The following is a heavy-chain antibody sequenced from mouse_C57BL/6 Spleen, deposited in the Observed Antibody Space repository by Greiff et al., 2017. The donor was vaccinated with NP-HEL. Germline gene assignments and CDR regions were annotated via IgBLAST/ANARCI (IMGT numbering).Heavy chain of an antibody. J-gene: IGHJ4*01. CDR2: IYPGSGNT. CDR3: ARLRLSYAMDY. CDR1: GYTFTDYY. D-gene: IGHD2-4*01. Sequence: QVQLQQSGAELVRPGASVKLSCKASGYTFTDYYINWVKQRPGQGLEWIARIYPGSGNTYYNEKFKGKATLTAEKSSSTAYMQLSSLTSEDSAVYFCARLRLSYAMDYWGQGTSVTVSS. V-gene: IGHV1-76*01.